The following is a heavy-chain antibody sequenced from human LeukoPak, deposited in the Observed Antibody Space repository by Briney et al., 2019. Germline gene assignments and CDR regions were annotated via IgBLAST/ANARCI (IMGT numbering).Heavy chain of an antibody. J-gene: IGHJ6*02. V-gene: IGHV4-4*07. CDR3: ARDDFEYSVHYGMDV. CDR1: GGSISTYY. CDR2: VYRSGNT. D-gene: IGHD3-9*01. Sequence: SETLSLTCSVSGGSISTYYWSWIRQPAGKGLEWIGRVYRSGNTNYNPSLQSRVTTSVDTSKNQISLRLRSVTAADTAVYYCARDDFEYSVHYGMDVWGQGTAVTVSS.